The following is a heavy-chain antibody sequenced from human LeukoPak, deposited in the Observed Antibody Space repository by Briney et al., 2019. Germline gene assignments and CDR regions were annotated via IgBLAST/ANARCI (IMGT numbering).Heavy chain of an antibody. Sequence: GASVKVSCKASGGTFSSYAISWVRQAPGQGLEWMGGIIPIFGTANYAQKFQGRVTITADESTSTAYMELSSLRSEDTAVYSCARGRTIVVVPAATPPYFDYWGQGTLVTVSS. CDR2: IIPIFGTA. V-gene: IGHV1-69*13. D-gene: IGHD2-2*01. J-gene: IGHJ4*02. CDR1: GGTFSSYA. CDR3: ARGRTIVVVPAATPPYFDY.